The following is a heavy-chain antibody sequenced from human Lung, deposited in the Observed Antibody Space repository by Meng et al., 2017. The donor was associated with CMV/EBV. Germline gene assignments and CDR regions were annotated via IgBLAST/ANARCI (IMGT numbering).Heavy chain of an antibody. V-gene: IGHV3-11*01. Sequence: ASSVVIFRDYYVIGIRRARGRGLAWVSYIRSSGRTIYYTDSVKGRFTISRDNAKNSLSLQKYGLRAEDTAVYYCARVGTTIPDAFDIWRQGTMVTVSS. J-gene: IGHJ3*02. CDR3: ARVGTTIPDAFDI. CDR1: VVIFRDYY. D-gene: IGHD1-14*01. CDR2: IRSSGRTI.